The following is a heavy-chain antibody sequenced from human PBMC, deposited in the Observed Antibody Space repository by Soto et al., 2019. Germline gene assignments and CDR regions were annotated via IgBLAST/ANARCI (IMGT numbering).Heavy chain of an antibody. Sequence: SVKVSCKDSGGTFSTYSMFWVRQAPGQGLEWMGRIIPMLGIRNYAQRFQDRVTITADKSTATAHMELGSLRSEDTAIYYCAIAISSGGRFSGMDFRGQGSSVTGSS. V-gene: IGHV1-69*02. CDR3: AIAISSGGRFSGMDF. CDR1: GGTFSTYS. J-gene: IGHJ6*02. D-gene: IGHD3-16*01. CDR2: IIPMLGIR.